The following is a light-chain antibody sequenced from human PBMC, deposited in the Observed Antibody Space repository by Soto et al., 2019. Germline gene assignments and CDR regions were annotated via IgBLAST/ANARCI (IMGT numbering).Light chain of an antibody. Sequence: DIQMTQSPSTLSASVGDKVTITCRASQRINSWLAWYKQKPGKAPKLLIYNASSLESGVPSRFSGSGSGTEFTLTISSLQPDDFATYYCQQYNSYSWTFGQGTKVDIK. CDR1: QRINSW. CDR2: NAS. J-gene: IGKJ1*01. CDR3: QQYNSYSWT. V-gene: IGKV1-5*03.